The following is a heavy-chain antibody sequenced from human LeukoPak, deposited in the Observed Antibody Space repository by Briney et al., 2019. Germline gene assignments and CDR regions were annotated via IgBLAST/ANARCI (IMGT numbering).Heavy chain of an antibody. CDR1: GFSFKSYG. D-gene: IGHD6-19*01. CDR2: ISGSGGST. Sequence: GGSLRLSCAASGFSFKSYGMHWIRQAPGKGLEWVSAISGSGGSTYYADSVKGRFTISRDNSKNTLYLQMNSLRAEDTAVYYCAKDTLYSSGWYPDYWGQGTLVTVSS. J-gene: IGHJ4*02. CDR3: AKDTLYSSGWYPDY. V-gene: IGHV3-23*01.